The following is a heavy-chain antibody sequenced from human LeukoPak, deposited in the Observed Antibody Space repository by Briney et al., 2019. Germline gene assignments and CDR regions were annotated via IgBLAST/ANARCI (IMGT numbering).Heavy chain of an antibody. J-gene: IGHJ4*02. D-gene: IGHD6-19*01. V-gene: IGHV3-33*01. CDR3: ARDGSSGWYWVDY. CDR1: AFSFSSYG. CDR2: IWYDGSNK. Sequence: PGRSLRLSCAASAFSFSSYGMHWVRQAPGKGLEWVAVIWYDGSNKYYADSVKGRFTISRDNSKNTLYLQMNSLRAEDTAVYYCARDGSSGWYWVDYWGQGTLVTVSS.